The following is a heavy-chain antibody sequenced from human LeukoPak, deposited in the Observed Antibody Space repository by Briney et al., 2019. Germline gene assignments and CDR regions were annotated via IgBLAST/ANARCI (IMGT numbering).Heavy chain of an antibody. D-gene: IGHD3-16*02. CDR2: VHQTGSP. CDR3: AMLRLGELSLLANAYGI. Sequence: PSETLSLTCDVSGSSVNSDQYWGWMRPSPGAGLEWIGSVHQTGSPYYNPSLGSRVSLSIDSTKNSFSLRLTSVTAADTAVYYCAMLRLGELSLLANAYGIWGQGTMVIVSS. J-gene: IGHJ3*02. V-gene: IGHV4-38-2*01. CDR1: GSSVNSDQY.